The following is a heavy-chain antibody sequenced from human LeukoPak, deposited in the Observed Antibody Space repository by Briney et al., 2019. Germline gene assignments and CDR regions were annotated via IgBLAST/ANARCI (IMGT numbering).Heavy chain of an antibody. V-gene: IGHV1-2*02. J-gene: IGHJ4*02. CDR1: GYRFTAHF. D-gene: IGHD6-13*01. CDR2: INPNDGGT. Sequence: VASVKLSCKTSGYRFTAHFMYWVRQAPGQGLEWMGWINPNDGGTNCAQKFQGRVTLTRDTTFTTTYMDVTRLTSDDTAVYYCARGGVPGQQLDYWGPGTLVTVSS. CDR3: ARGGVPGQQLDY.